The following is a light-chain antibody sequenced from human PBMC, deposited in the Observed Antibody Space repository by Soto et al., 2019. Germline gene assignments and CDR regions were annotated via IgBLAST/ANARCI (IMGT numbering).Light chain of an antibody. J-gene: IGKJ2*01. Sequence: MTQSPATLSVTPGGRATLSCMPSQSVGVNLAWLQQKRGQAPRLLLCDTSTEAAAIPARCSGRGSGTPFTLTIDSLQSGVFAVYYSQQYNYWPYTFGQGTKVDIK. CDR1: QSVGVN. CDR2: DTS. CDR3: QQYNYWPYT. V-gene: IGKV3-15*01.